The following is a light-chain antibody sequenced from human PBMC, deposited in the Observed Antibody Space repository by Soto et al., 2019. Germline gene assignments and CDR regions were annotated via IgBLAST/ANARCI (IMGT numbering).Light chain of an antibody. CDR3: SSYTSSSTLVV. CDR2: EVS. V-gene: IGLV2-14*01. J-gene: IGLJ2*01. Sequence: QSALTQPASVSGSPGQSITISCTGTNSDVGGYNYVSWYQQHPGKAPKLMIYEVSNRPSGVSNRFSGSKSGNTASLTISGLQAGDEADYYCSSYTSSSTLVVFGGGTKVTVL. CDR1: NSDVGGYNY.